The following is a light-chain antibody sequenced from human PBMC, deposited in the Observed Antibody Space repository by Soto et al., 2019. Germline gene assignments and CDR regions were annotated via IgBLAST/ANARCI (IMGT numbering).Light chain of an antibody. CDR2: GAS. Sequence: EIVMTTKKATPSVFPGERATLSCGASQSVSSDLAWYHQKPGQAPRLLIYGASSRATGIPDRFSGSGSGTDFTLTISRLEPEDFAVYYCQQYGSSPFTFGPVTKVDNK. J-gene: IGKJ3*01. V-gene: IGKV3-20*01. CDR1: QSVSSD. CDR3: QQYGSSPFT.